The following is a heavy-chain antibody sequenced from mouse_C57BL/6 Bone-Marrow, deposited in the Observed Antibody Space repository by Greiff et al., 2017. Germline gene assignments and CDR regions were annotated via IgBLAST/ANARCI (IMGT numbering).Heavy chain of an antibody. CDR2: IHPNSGST. V-gene: IGHV1-64*01. CDR1: GYTFTSYW. J-gene: IGHJ3*01. CDR3: ARCPNCYGSSPFAY. Sequence: QVQLQQPGAELVKPGASVKLSCKASGYTFTSYWMHWVKQRPGQGLEWIGMIHPNSGSTNYNEKFKSKATLTVDKSSSTAYMQLSSLTSEDSAVYYCARCPNCYGSSPFAYWGQGTLVTVSA. D-gene: IGHD1-1*01.